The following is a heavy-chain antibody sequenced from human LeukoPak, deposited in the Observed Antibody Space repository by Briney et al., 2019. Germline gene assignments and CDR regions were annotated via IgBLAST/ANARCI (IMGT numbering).Heavy chain of an antibody. D-gene: IGHD3-22*01. CDR2: INHSGST. Sequence: SGTLSLTCAVYGGSFSGYYWSWLRQPPGKGLEWIGEINHSGSTNYNPSLKSRVTISVDTSKNQFSLKLSSVTAADTAVYYCARFASGGYYYGLDYWGQGTLVTVSS. CDR3: ARFASGGYYYGLDY. J-gene: IGHJ4*02. V-gene: IGHV4-34*01. CDR1: GGSFSGYY.